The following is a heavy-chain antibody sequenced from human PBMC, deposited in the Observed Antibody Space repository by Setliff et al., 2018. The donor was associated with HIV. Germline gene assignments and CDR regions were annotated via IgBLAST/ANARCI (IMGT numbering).Heavy chain of an antibody. J-gene: IGHJ4*02. CDR1: GFSISGGYF. CDR2: IYHSVST. V-gene: IGHV4-38-2*02. D-gene: IGHD3-10*01. Sequence: LSLTCTVFGFSISGGYFWGWIRQSPGKGLEWIGNIYHSVSTYYNPSLKSRVTISADATKNQFSLKLTSVTAADTAVYYCASIWFGESKPLDSWGQGMLVTVSS. CDR3: ASIWFGESKPLDS.